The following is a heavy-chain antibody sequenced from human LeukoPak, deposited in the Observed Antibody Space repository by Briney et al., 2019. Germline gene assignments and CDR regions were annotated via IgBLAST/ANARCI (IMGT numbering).Heavy chain of an antibody. J-gene: IGHJ4*02. Sequence: GASVKVSCKASGGTFSSYAISWVRQAPGQGLEWMGGIIPIFGTANYAQKFQGRVTITADESTSTAYVELSSLRSEDTAVYYCARGVGATTEFDYWGQGTLVTVSS. V-gene: IGHV1-69*01. D-gene: IGHD1-26*01. CDR3: ARGVGATTEFDY. CDR1: GGTFSSYA. CDR2: IIPIFGTA.